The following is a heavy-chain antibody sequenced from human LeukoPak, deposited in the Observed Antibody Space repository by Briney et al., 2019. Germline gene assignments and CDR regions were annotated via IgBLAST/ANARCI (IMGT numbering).Heavy chain of an antibody. CDR1: VFTLSSYV. CDR3: ARGRDYGDSGDY. Sequence: GGSLRLSCAVSVFTLSSYVRSWVRQAPGKGLEWVAHIEQDGSEKHYVDSVKGRFTISRDNAKNSLYLQMNSLRAEDTDVYYCARGRDYGDSGDYWGQGTLVTVSS. CDR2: IEQDGSEK. D-gene: IGHD4-17*01. J-gene: IGHJ4*02. V-gene: IGHV3-7*03.